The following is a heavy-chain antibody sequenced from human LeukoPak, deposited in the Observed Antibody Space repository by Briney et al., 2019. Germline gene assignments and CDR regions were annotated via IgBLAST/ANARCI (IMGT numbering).Heavy chain of an antibody. V-gene: IGHV3-30-3*01. J-gene: IGHJ6*02. CDR1: GFTFSSYA. Sequence: GGSLRLSCAASGFTFSSYAMHWVRQAPGKGLEWVAVISYDGSNKYYADSVKGRFTISRDNSKNTLYLQMNSLRAEDTAVYYCAKEGGTGYSYGHYYYGMDVWGQGTTVTVSS. CDR3: AKEGGTGYSYGHYYYGMDV. CDR2: ISYDGSNK. D-gene: IGHD5-18*01.